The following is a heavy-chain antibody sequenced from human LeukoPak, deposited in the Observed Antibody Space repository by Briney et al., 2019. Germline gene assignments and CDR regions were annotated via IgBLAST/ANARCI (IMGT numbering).Heavy chain of an antibody. J-gene: IGHJ4*02. CDR2: IRAYDGNT. Sequence: ASVKVSCKASGYTFTCYGIGWVRQAPGQGLEWMGWIRAYDGNTDYAQNLQGRVTMTTDTSTSTAYMELRSLRSDDTAVYYCARDRLDIVTTIIFDYWGQGTLATVSS. CDR1: GYTFTCYG. V-gene: IGHV1-18*01. D-gene: IGHD5-12*01. CDR3: ARDRLDIVTTIIFDY.